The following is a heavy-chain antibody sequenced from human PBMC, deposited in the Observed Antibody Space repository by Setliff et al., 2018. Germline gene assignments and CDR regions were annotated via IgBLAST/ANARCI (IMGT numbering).Heavy chain of an antibody. CDR1: GFTFSSYN. CDR3: ARKGVMGDYMDV. CDR2: ISSSSSYI. V-gene: IGHV3-21*01. Sequence: GGSLRLSCAASGFTFSSYNMDWVRQAPGKGLEWVSSISSSSSYIYYADSVKGRFTIARDNAKNSLYLQMNSLRAEDTAVYYCARKGVMGDYMDVWGQGTTVTVSS. J-gene: IGHJ6*02. D-gene: IGHD3-16*01.